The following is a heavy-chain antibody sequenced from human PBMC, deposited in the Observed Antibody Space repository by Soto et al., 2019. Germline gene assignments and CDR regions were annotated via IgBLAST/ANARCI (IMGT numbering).Heavy chain of an antibody. J-gene: IGHJ5*02. Sequence: ASLKVSCKTSGYTFRSYAMHWVLQAPGHSLEWMGWINSGTGQRKYSEKMQGRVSLTTDTSAHTAYMELTRLTSADTAVYYCARADGYNFDTWFDPWGQGNLVTVAS. CDR3: ARADGYNFDTWFDP. V-gene: IGHV1-3*04. CDR1: GYTFRSYA. D-gene: IGHD1-1*01. CDR2: INSGTGQR.